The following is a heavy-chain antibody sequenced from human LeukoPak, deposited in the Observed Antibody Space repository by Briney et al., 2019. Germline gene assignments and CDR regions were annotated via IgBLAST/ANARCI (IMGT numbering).Heavy chain of an antibody. CDR3: ARAVGSSESNWFDP. J-gene: IGHJ5*02. CDR2: INHSGST. CDR1: GGSFSGYY. V-gene: IGHV4-34*01. Sequence: SETLSLTCAVYGGSFSGYYWSWIRQPPGKGLEWIGEINHSGSTNYNPSLKSRVTISVDTSKNQFSLKLSSVTAADTAVYYCARAVGSSESNWFDPWGQGTLVTVSS. D-gene: IGHD1-26*01.